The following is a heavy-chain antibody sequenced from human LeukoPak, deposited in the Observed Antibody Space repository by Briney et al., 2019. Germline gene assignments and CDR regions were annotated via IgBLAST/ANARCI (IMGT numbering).Heavy chain of an antibody. V-gene: IGHV4-34*01. CDR2: INHSGST. CDR3: ARRDILTGLGYCFDY. CDR1: GGSFSGYY. Sequence: PSETLSLTCAVYGGSFSGYYWSWIRQPPGKGLEWIGEINHSGSTNYNPSLKSRVTISVDTSKNQFSLKLSSVTAADTAVYYCARRDILTGLGYCFDYWGQGTLVTVSS. J-gene: IGHJ4*02. D-gene: IGHD3-9*01.